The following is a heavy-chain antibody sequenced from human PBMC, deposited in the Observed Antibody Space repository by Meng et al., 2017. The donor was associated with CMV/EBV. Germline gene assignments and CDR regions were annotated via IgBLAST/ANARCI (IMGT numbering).Heavy chain of an antibody. CDR3: TRIGPPIGIVVVVAATDYYYYGMDV. D-gene: IGHD2-15*01. J-gene: IGHJ6*02. V-gene: IGHV1-18*01. CDR1: GYTFTSYG. Sequence: ASVKVSCKASGYTFTSYGISWVRQAPGQGLEWMGWISAYNGNTNYAQKLQGRVTMTTDTSTSTAYMELRSLRSDDTAVYYCTRIGPPIGIVVVVAATDYYYYGMDVWGQGTTVTVSS. CDR2: ISAYNGNT.